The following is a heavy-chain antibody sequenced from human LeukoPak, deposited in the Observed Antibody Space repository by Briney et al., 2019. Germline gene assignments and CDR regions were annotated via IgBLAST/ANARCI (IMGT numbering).Heavy chain of an antibody. CDR1: GGSFSGYY. CDR3: ARGYCSGGSCYPVWFRDYYYYYMDV. CDR2: IYYSGST. J-gene: IGHJ6*03. D-gene: IGHD2-15*01. Sequence: SETLSLTCAVCGGSFSGYYWSWIRQPPGKGLEWIGSIYYSGSTYYNPSLKSRVTISVDTSKNQFSLKLSSVTAADTAVYYCARGYCSGGSCYPVWFRDYYYYYMDVWGKGTTVTVSS. V-gene: IGHV4-34*01.